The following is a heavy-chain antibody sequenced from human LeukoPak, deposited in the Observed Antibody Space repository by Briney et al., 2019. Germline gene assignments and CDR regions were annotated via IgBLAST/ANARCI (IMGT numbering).Heavy chain of an antibody. J-gene: IGHJ4*02. CDR3: AKDWYSSSWYGFQYYFDY. Sequence: PGGSLRLSCAASGFTFSIYGMSWVRQAPGKGPEWLSALSSNGATTYYADSVKGRFTISRDNSKNTLYLQMNSLRAEDTAVYYCAKDWYSSSWYGFQYYFDYWGQGTLVTVSS. V-gene: IGHV3-23*01. D-gene: IGHD6-13*01. CDR2: LSSNGATT. CDR1: GFTFSIYG.